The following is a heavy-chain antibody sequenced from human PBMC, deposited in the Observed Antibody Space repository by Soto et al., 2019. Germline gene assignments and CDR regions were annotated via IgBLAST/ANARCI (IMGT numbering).Heavy chain of an antibody. CDR3: ARSTGYSSGWYKWYFDL. J-gene: IGHJ2*01. CDR2: IKQDGSEK. CDR1: GFTFSSYW. V-gene: IGHV3-7*01. D-gene: IGHD6-19*01. Sequence: EVQLVESGGGLVQPGGSLRLSCAASGFTFSSYWMSWVRQAPGKGLEWVANIKQDGSEKYYVDSVKGRFTISRDNAKNSLYLQMNSLRAEDTAVYYCARSTGYSSGWYKWYFDLWGRGTLVTASS.